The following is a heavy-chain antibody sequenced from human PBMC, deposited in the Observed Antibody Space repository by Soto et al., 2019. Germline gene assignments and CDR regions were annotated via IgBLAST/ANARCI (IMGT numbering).Heavy chain of an antibody. J-gene: IGHJ5*02. V-gene: IGHV3-7*01. CDR3: ARESRFLEWLSLNWFDP. D-gene: IGHD3-3*01. CDR2: IKQDGSEI. CDR1: GFSFSSYW. Sequence: LRLSCVASGFSFSSYWMSWVRQAPGKGLEWVANIKQDGSEIYYVDSVKGRFTISRDNAKNSLYLQMNSLRDEDTAVYYCARESRFLEWLSLNWFDPWGQGTLVTVSS.